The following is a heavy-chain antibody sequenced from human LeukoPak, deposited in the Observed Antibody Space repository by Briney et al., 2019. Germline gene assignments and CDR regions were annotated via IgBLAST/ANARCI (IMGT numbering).Heavy chain of an antibody. CDR2: FNSDGITT. Sequence: GGSLRLSCAAPGFTFSNYWMHWVRQAPGKGLVWVSRFNSDGITTSYADSVKGRFTISRDNAKNTLYLQMSSLRAEDTAVYFCARGRYYLDSWGQGTLVTVSS. V-gene: IGHV3-74*01. CDR3: ARGRYYLDS. J-gene: IGHJ4*02. CDR1: GFTFSNYW.